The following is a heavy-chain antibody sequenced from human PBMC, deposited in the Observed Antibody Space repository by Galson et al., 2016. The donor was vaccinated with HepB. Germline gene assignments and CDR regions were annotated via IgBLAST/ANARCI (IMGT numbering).Heavy chain of an antibody. CDR1: GFTFSSYA. V-gene: IGHV3-30*04. D-gene: IGHD2-2*02. Sequence: SLRLSCAASGFTFSSYAMHWVRQAPGKGPEWVAVISNDGRNKYYADSVKGRFTISRDNSKNTLYLQMNSLRAEDTAVYYCASAIPMDVWGQGTAVTVSS. CDR2: ISNDGRNK. J-gene: IGHJ6*02. CDR3: ASAIPMDV.